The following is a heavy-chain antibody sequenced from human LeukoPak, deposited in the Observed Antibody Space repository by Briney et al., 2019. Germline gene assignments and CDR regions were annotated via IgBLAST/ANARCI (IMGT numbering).Heavy chain of an antibody. J-gene: IGHJ4*02. CDR2: INGDGGSR. V-gene: IGHV3-74*01. Sequence: GGSLRLSCAASGFTFSTYWMHWVRQAPGKGLVWVSRINGDGGSRNYADSVKGRFTISRDNAKNTLYLQMSSLRAEDTAEYYCASASSHRTAAGGDYWGQGTLVTVST. CDR1: GFTFSTYW. CDR3: ASASSHRTAAGGDY. D-gene: IGHD6-13*01.